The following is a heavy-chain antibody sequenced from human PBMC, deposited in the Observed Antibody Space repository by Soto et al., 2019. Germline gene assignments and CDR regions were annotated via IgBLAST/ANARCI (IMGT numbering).Heavy chain of an antibody. J-gene: IGHJ4*02. Sequence: GGSLRLSCAASGFTFSSYSMNWVRQAPGKGLEWVSYISSSSSTIYYADSVKGRFTISRDNAKNSLYLQMNSLRAEDTAVYYCARDKHDDFWSGYYPLDYWGQGTLVTVSS. CDR1: GFTFSSYS. V-gene: IGHV3-48*01. CDR2: ISSSSSTI. D-gene: IGHD3-3*01. CDR3: ARDKHDDFWSGYYPLDY.